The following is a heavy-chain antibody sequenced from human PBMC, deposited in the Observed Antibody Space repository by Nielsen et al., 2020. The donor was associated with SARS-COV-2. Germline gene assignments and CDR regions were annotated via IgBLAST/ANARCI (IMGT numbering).Heavy chain of an antibody. D-gene: IGHD3-3*01. CDR3: ARGIAGDTIFGAFGEPYFDF. CDR1: GGSISSSDSY. CDR2: IYYSGRT. J-gene: IGHJ4*02. Sequence: SETLSLTCTASGGSISSSDSYWTWIRQPPGKGLEWIGYIYYSGRTLYSPSLKSRVTISLDTSKNQSSLRLTSVTAADTAIYYCARGIAGDTIFGAFGEPYFDFWGQGILVTVSS. V-gene: IGHV4-30-4*01.